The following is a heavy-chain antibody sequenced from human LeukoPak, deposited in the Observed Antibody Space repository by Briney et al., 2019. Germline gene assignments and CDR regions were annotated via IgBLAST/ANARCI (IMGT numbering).Heavy chain of an antibody. CDR2: ISAYNGNT. D-gene: IGHD3-22*01. J-gene: IGHJ6*02. V-gene: IGHV1-18*01. CDR1: GYTFTSYG. CDR3: ARDEYYYDSSGYYPYYYYGMDV. Sequence: ASVKVSCKASGYTFTSYGISWVRQAPGQGPEWMGWISAYNGNTNYAQKLQGRVTMTTDTSTSTAYMELRSLRSDDTAVYYCARDEYYYDSSGYYPYYYYGMDVWGQGTTVTVSS.